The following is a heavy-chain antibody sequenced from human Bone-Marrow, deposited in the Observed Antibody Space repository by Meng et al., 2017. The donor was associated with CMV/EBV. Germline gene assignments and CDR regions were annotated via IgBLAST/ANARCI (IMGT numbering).Heavy chain of an antibody. V-gene: IGHV3-21*01. CDR3: ARDLQTFCGSPGCYDGFPH. CDR2: ISGSGKDT. CDR1: FMTYN. Sequence: FMTYNMKWVRQDQGKGLEWVSSISGSGKDTYYADSLRGRFTVSRDNRRKALYLQMDALRVEDTAVYYCARDLQTFCGSPGCYDGFPHWGQGTLVTVSS. J-gene: IGHJ4*02. D-gene: IGHD2-2*01.